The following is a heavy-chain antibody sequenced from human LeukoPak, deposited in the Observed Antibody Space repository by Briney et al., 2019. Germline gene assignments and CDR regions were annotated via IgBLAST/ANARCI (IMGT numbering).Heavy chain of an antibody. V-gene: IGHV3-30*02. CDR1: GFTFRSYG. CDR2: IQSDGSRK. Sequence: GGSLRLSCAASGFTFRSYGMHWVRQAPGKGLEWVAFIQSDGSRKDYADSVKGRFAISRDNSKNTVFLQMNSLGADDTAVYYCAREAQLLWGQGTLVTVSS. CDR3: AREAQLL. D-gene: IGHD3-10*01. J-gene: IGHJ4*02.